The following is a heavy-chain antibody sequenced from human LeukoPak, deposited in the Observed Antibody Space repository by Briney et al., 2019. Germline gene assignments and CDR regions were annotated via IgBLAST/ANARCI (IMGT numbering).Heavy chain of an antibody. J-gene: IGHJ4*02. V-gene: IGHV1-69*06. D-gene: IGHD5-18*01. CDR2: IIPIFGTA. CDR3: ARDGYSYGHYFDY. CDR1: GGTFSSYA. Sequence: SVKVSCKASGGTFSSYAISWVRQAPGQGLEWMGGIIPIFGTANYAQKFQGRVTITADKSTSTAYMELSSLRSKDTAVYYCARDGYSYGHYFDYWGQGTLITVSS.